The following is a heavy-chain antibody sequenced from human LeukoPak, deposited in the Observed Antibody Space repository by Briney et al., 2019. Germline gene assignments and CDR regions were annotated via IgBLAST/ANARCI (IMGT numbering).Heavy chain of an antibody. D-gene: IGHD3-3*01. CDR3: ARGSYEYDFWSGSGFFDY. CDR2: ISYDGSNK. J-gene: IGHJ4*02. Sequence: GGSLRLSCAASGFTFSSYAMHWVRQAPGKGLEWVAVISYDGSNKYYADSVKGRFTISRDNSKNTLYLQMNSVRAEDTAVYYCARGSYEYDFWSGSGFFDYWGQGTLVTVSS. V-gene: IGHV3-30*04. CDR1: GFTFSSYA.